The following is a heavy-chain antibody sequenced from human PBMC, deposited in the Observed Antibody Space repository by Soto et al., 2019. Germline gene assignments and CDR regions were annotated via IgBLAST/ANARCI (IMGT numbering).Heavy chain of an antibody. V-gene: IGHV4-34*01. CDR2: INHSGST. CDR1: AGSFSGYY. J-gene: IGHJ4*02. Sequence: SETLSLTCAVYAGSFSGYYWSWIRQPPGKGLEWIGEINHSGSTNYNPSLKSRVTISVDTSKNQFSLKLSSVTAADTAVYYFASAKGSGSYYRLRPFDYWGQGTLVTVSS. D-gene: IGHD3-10*01. CDR3: ASAKGSGSYYRLRPFDY.